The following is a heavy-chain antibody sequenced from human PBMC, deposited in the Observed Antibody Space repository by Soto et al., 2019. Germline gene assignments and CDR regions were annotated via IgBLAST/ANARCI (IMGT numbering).Heavy chain of an antibody. CDR1: GFTFSYYG. CDR3: ARDSSWVPDY. D-gene: IGHD6-13*01. V-gene: IGHV3-33*01. Sequence: QVQLVESGGGVVQPGTSLRLSCVASGFTFSYYGIHWVRQAPGKGLEWVAVIWNDGSNKYYTDSVKGRFTISRDNSKNTLYLQMNSLRVEDTAVYYCARDSSWVPDYWGQGTLVTVSS. J-gene: IGHJ4*02. CDR2: IWNDGSNK.